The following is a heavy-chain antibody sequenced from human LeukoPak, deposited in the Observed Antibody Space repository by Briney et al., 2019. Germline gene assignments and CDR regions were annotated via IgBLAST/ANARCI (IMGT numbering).Heavy chain of an antibody. CDR1: GGSISSYY. V-gene: IGHV4-4*07. Sequence: PSETLSLTCTVSGGSISSYYWSWIRQPAGKGLEWIGRIYTSGSTNYNPSLKSRVTMSVDTSKNQFSLQLSSVTAADTAVYYCARSAYGSGSYNFDYWGQGTLVTVSS. CDR2: IYTSGST. J-gene: IGHJ4*02. D-gene: IGHD3-10*01. CDR3: ARSAYGSGSYNFDY.